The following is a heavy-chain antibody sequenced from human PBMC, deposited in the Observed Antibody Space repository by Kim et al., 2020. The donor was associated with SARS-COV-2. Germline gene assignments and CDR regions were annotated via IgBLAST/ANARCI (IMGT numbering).Heavy chain of an antibody. D-gene: IGHD5-18*01. CDR2: IDPSDSYT. V-gene: IGHV5-10-1*01. J-gene: IGHJ3*02. Sequence: GESLKISCKGSGYSFTSYWISWVRQMPGKGLEWMGRIDPSDSYTNYSPSFQGHVTISADKSISTAYLQWSSLKASDTAMYYCARLEDTAMIDVAFDIWGQGTMVTVSS. CDR1: GYSFTSYW. CDR3: ARLEDTAMIDVAFDI.